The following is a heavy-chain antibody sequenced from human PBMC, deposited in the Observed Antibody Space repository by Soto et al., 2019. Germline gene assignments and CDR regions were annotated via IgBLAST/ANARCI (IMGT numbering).Heavy chain of an antibody. D-gene: IGHD1-1*01. Sequence: GGSLRLSCAASGSTLSSYCMHWVRPAPGKGLEWVAVIWYDGSNKYYADSVKGRFTISRDNSKNTLYLQMNSLRAEDTAVYYCARDQSNWNRYYFDYWGQGTLVTVSS. CDR3: ARDQSNWNRYYFDY. J-gene: IGHJ4*02. CDR2: IWYDGSNK. V-gene: IGHV3-33*01. CDR1: GSTLSSYC.